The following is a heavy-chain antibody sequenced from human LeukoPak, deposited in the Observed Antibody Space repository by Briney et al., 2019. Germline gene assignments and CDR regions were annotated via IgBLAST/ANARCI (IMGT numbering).Heavy chain of an antibody. J-gene: IGHJ4*02. CDR3: AKAARYSKTWYAY. CDR1: GFTFSSYA. V-gene: IGHV3-23*01. D-gene: IGHD6-13*01. Sequence: GGSLRLSCAAAGFTFSSYAMSWVRQAPGKGLEWVSTISGSGGTTYYPDSVKGRFTISRDSSKNTLYLQMNSLRAEDTAVYYCAKAARYSKTWYAYWGQGTLVTVYS. CDR2: ISGSGGTT.